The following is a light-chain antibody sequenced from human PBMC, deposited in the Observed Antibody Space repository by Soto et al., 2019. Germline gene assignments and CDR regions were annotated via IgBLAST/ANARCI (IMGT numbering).Light chain of an antibody. CDR1: RTISSW. V-gene: IGKV1-5*03. Sequence: DIQMTQSTSTLSASVGEGVTITCRARRTISSWLAWYQQKPGKAPKLLIYKASSLESGVPSRFSGSGSGTEFTLTISILQPDDFATYYCQQYNSYSYTFGQGTKLEIK. J-gene: IGKJ2*01. CDR3: QQYNSYSYT. CDR2: KAS.